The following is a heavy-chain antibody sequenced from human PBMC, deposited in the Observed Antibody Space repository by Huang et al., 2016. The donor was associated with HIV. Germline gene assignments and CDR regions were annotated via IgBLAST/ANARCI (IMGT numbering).Heavy chain of an antibody. Sequence: EEQLVESGGGLVQPGGSLRLACAASGFSFSSCNVNWVRQATGEVLEWLSYISEAGSVITYADSVKGRFAVSRDKAKNSLYLQMDSLRAEDTAVYYCARGYSSSWLYNWGQGTLVTVSS. D-gene: IGHD6-13*01. CDR1: GFSFSSCN. CDR2: ISEAGSVI. V-gene: IGHV3-48*01. J-gene: IGHJ4*02. CDR3: ARGYSSSWLYN.